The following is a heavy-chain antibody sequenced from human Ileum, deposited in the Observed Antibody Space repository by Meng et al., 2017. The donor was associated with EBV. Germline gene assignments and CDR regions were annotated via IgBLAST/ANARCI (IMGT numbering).Heavy chain of an antibody. D-gene: IGHD1-1*01. CDR1: GGSITSYSYY. Sequence: QLHLQESDPGLVKPSETLSLTCSVSGGSITSYSYYWGWIRQPPGKGLEWIATIYHTGSTYYNPSLKSRVTISVDTSKNEFSLKVTSVTAADTALYYCARRYTAWFDPWGRGTLVTVSS. CDR3: ARRYTAWFDP. V-gene: IGHV4-39*01. CDR2: IYHTGST. J-gene: IGHJ5*02.